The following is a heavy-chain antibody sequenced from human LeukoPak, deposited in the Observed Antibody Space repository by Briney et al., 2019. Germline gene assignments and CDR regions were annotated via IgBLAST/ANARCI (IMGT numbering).Heavy chain of an antibody. V-gene: IGHV4-39*01. Sequence: PSETLSLTCTVSGGSISSSSYYWGWIRQPPGKGVEWIGDIYYSGSTYYNPSLKSRVTMSVDTSKNHFSLKLSSVTAADTAVYYCARREGYSFGYDYWGQGTLVTVSS. CDR3: ARREGYSFGYDY. J-gene: IGHJ4*02. CDR2: IYYSGST. CDR1: GGSISSSSYY. D-gene: IGHD5-18*01.